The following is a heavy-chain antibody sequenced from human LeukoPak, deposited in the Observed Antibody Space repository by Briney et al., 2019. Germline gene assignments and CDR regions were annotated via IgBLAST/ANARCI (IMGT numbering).Heavy chain of an antibody. CDR2: IYHSGSA. D-gene: IGHD1-14*01. CDR3: VGNSITTPGTIDY. Sequence: SETLSLTCTVSGASISSHDWRCIRQPPGKGLECVGFIYHSGSATYNPSLKSRVTISLETSTNQFALSLSSVTAADTAVYYCVGNSITTPGTIDYWGQGTLVTVSS. V-gene: IGHV4-59*11. CDR1: GASISSHD. J-gene: IGHJ4*02.